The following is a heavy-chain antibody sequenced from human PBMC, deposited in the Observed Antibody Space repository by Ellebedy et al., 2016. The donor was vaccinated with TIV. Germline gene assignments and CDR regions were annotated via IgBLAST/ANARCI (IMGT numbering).Heavy chain of an antibody. CDR1: GYSISGGYF. CDR2: VYHRVNT. V-gene: IGHV4-38-2*02. Sequence: MPGGSLRLSCTVSGYSISGGYFWVWIRQPPGKGLEWIGSVYHRVNTYYNPSLKNRITMSVDTSKNQFSLNLSSVTAADTAVYFCARDQSATAFDIWGQGTMVTVSS. CDR3: ARDQSATAFDI. J-gene: IGHJ3*02. D-gene: IGHD6-13*01.